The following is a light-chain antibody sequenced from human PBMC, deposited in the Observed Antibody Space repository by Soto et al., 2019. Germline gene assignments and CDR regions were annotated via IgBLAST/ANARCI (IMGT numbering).Light chain of an antibody. CDR1: SSNIGSNY. CDR2: RNN. Sequence: QSVLTQPPSASGTPGQRVTISCSGSSSNIGSNYVYWYQQLPGTDPKLLIYRNNQRPSGVPDRFSGSKSGTSASLAISGLRSEDEADYYCAAWDDSPYWVFGGGTQLTVL. J-gene: IGLJ3*02. CDR3: AAWDDSPYWV. V-gene: IGLV1-47*01.